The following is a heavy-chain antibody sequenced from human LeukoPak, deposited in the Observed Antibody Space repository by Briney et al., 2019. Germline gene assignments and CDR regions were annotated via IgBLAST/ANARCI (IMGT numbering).Heavy chain of an antibody. CDR1: GYSFTNYW. CDR2: VYPNDSDT. Sequence: GESLKISCKGSGYSFTNYWIGWVRQMPGKGLEWMGVVYPNDSDTRYSPSFQGQVTISADKSISTAYLQWSSLKASDTAMYYCARSEHPTWTDYWRRGTLVTVSS. J-gene: IGHJ4*02. CDR3: ARSEHPTWTDY. D-gene: IGHD3/OR15-3a*01. V-gene: IGHV5-51*01.